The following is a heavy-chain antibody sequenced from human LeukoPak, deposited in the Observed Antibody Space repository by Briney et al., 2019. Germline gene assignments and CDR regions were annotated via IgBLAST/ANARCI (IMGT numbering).Heavy chain of an antibody. D-gene: IGHD2/OR15-2a*01. CDR1: GYTFTSYG. V-gene: IGHV1-18*01. CDR2: ISAYNGNT. CDR3: ARVLGVLWSFDY. J-gene: IGHJ4*02. Sequence: ASVKVSCKASGYTFTSYGISWVRQAPGQGLEWMGWISAYNGNTNYAQKLQGRVTMTTDTPTSTAYMELRSLGSDDTAVYYCARVLGVLWSFDYWGQGTLVTVSS.